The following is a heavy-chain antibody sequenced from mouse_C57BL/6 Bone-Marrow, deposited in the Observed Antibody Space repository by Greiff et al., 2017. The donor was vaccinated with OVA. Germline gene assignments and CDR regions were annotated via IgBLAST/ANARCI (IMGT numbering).Heavy chain of an antibody. Sequence: VQLQQSGPELVKPGASVKISCKASGYTFTDYYMNWVKQSHGKSLEWIGDINPNNGGTSYNQKFKGKATLTVDKSSSTAYMELRSLTSEDSAVYYGASRKSYYDYGRFAYWGQGTLVTVSA. CDR1: GYTFTDYY. V-gene: IGHV1-26*01. CDR2: INPNNGGT. D-gene: IGHD2-4*01. CDR3: ASRKSYYDYGRFAY. J-gene: IGHJ3*01.